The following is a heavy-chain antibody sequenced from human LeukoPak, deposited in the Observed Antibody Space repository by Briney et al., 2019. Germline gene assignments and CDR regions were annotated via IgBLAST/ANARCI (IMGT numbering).Heavy chain of an antibody. J-gene: IGHJ3*02. D-gene: IGHD4-23*01. V-gene: IGHV3-11*04. Sequence: GKSLRLSCAASGFTFSDYYMSWIRQAPGKGLEWDSYIRSSGSTIYYADSVKGRFTISRDNAKNSLYLQTNSLRAEATAVYYCARDHGGQCWHAFDIWGQGTMVTVSS. CDR2: IRSSGSTI. CDR3: ARDHGGQCWHAFDI. CDR1: GFTFSDYY.